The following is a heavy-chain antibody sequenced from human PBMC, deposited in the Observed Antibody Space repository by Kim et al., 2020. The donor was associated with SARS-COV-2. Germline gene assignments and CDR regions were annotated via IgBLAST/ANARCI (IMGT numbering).Heavy chain of an antibody. V-gene: IGHV1-69*13. CDR2: IIPIFGTA. Sequence: SVKVSCKASGGTFSSYAISWVRQAPGQGLEWMGGIIPIFGTANYAQKFQGRVTITADESTSTAYMELSSLRSEDTAVYYCARDPLNPGDYDAPSWFDPWGQGTLVTVSS. J-gene: IGHJ5*02. CDR3: ARDPLNPGDYDAPSWFDP. D-gene: IGHD3-3*01. CDR1: GGTFSSYA.